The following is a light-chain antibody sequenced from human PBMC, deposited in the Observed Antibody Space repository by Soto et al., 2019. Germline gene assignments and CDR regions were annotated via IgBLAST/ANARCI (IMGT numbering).Light chain of an antibody. J-gene: IGKJ5*01. CDR1: QSISSY. V-gene: IGKV3-11*01. CDR2: DTS. CDR3: QQRSNLPPT. Sequence: LTQSQATLSLSPGERATLSCRASQSISSYLAWYRQIPGQAPRLLIYDTSNRATGIPDRFSGGGSGTDFTLTISSLEPEDFAVYFCQQRSNLPPTFGQGTRLEI.